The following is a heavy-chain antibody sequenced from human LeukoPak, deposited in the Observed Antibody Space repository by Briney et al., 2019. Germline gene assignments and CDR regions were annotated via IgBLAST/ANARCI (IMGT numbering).Heavy chain of an antibody. Sequence: SETLSLTCTVSGGSISSGSYYWSWIRQPAGKGLEWIGRIYTSGSTNYNPSLKSRVTISVDTSKNQFSLKLSSVTAADTAVYYCARDPGGIAAAGGFDYWGQGTLVTVSS. CDR3: ARDPGGIAAAGGFDY. D-gene: IGHD6-13*01. CDR2: IYTSGST. J-gene: IGHJ4*02. CDR1: GGSISSGSYY. V-gene: IGHV4-61*02.